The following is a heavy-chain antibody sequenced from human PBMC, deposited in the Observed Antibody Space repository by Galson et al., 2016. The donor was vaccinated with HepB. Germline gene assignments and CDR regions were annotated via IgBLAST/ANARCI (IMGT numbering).Heavy chain of an antibody. CDR3: ARHRGEYCSSTNCFPWGAFAI. CDR1: GGSISSSSYY. Sequence: ETLSLTCTVSGGSISSSSYYWGWIRQPPGKGLEWIGSIYYSGSTYNNPSLKSRVTISVDTSKNQFSLKLSSVTAADTAVYYCARHRGEYCSSTNCFPWGAFAIWGQGTMVTVSS. D-gene: IGHD2-2*01. J-gene: IGHJ3*02. V-gene: IGHV4-39*01. CDR2: IYYSGST.